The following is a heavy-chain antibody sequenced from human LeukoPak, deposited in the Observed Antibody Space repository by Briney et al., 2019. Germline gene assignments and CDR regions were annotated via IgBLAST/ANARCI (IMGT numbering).Heavy chain of an antibody. CDR2: IRYDGSNK. CDR1: GFTFSSYG. V-gene: IGHV3-30*02. CDR3: ARDSLYCSSTSCEAFDI. J-gene: IGHJ3*02. Sequence: PGGSLRLSCAASGFTFSSYGMHWVRQAPGKGLEWVAFIRYDGSNKYYADSVKGRFTISRDNSKNTLYLQMSSLRAEDTAVYYCARDSLYCSSTSCEAFDIWGQGTMVTVSS. D-gene: IGHD2-2*01.